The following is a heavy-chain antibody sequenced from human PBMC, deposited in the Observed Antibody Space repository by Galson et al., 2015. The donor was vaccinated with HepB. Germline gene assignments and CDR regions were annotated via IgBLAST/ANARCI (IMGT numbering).Heavy chain of an antibody. Sequence: SLRLSCAASGFTFSSYGMNWVRQAPGKGLEWVAVIWYDGSNKFYADSVKGRFTISRDNSKNTLFLQMDSLRAEDTAVYYCAKDLAAAGTNFDYWGQGTLVTVSS. CDR2: IWYDGSNK. V-gene: IGHV3-33*06. J-gene: IGHJ4*02. CDR3: AKDLAAAGTNFDY. CDR1: GFTFSSYG. D-gene: IGHD6-13*01.